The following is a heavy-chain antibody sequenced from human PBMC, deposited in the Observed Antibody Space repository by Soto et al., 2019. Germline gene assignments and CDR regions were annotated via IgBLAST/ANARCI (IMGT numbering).Heavy chain of an antibody. J-gene: IGHJ6*02. V-gene: IGHV2-5*02. Sequence: SGPTLVNPKRTLTLTAPFSGFPLSPIGGGGGWIRQPTGKALEWLALIYWDDDKRYSPSLKSRLTITKDTSKNQVVLTMTNMDPVDTATYYCAHRPGVWAVWGQGTTVTVSS. CDR3: AHRPGVWAV. CDR2: IYWDDDK. CDR1: GFPLSPIGGG. D-gene: IGHD3-16*01.